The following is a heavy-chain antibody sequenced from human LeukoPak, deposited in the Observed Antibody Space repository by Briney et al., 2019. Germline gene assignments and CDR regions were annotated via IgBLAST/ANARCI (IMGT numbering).Heavy chain of an antibody. D-gene: IGHD6-13*01. CDR3: AALRRVAAGGAIIDY. V-gene: IGHV3-64D*09. J-gene: IGHJ4*02. CDR2: VSSDGGST. CDR1: GFTFSNFP. Sequence: GGSLRLSCSASGFTFSNFPMHWVRQAPGKGLEYVSAVSSDGGSTYYADSVRGRFTISRDNSKNTLSLQMGSLRAEDTAIYYCAALRRVAAGGAIIDYWGQGALVTVSS.